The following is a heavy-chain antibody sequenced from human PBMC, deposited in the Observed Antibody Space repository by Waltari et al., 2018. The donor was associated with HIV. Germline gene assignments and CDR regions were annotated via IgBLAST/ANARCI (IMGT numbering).Heavy chain of an antibody. CDR3: AKGSELVPAAMSLDS. CDR1: GFTFNNYA. CDR2: ITGSGGNI. V-gene: IGHV3-23*01. J-gene: IGHJ4*02. Sequence: EVQMLESGGGLVQPGGSLRLSCAASGFTFNNYAMTWVRQAPGKGLAGVSSITGSGGNIFRADSVKGRFIIARDNSKNRLYLQMSSLRGEDTAVYYCAKGSELVPAAMSLDSWGQGTLVTVSS. D-gene: IGHD2-2*01.